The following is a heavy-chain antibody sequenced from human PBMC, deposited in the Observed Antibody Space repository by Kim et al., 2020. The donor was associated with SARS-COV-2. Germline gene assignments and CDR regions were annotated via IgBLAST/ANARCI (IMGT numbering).Heavy chain of an antibody. CDR1: GYSFTSYW. J-gene: IGHJ4*02. Sequence: GESLKISCKGSGYSFTSYWIGWVRQMPGKGLEWMGIIYPGDSDTRYSPSFQGQVTISADKSIGTAYLQWSSLKASDTAMYYCARGPPGYSSSSGGLDYWGQGTLVTVSS. CDR3: ARGPPGYSSSSGGLDY. CDR2: IYPGDSDT. V-gene: IGHV5-51*01. D-gene: IGHD6-6*01.